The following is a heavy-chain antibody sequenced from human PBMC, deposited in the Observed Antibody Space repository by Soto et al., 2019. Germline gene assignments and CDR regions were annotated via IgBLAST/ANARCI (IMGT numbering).Heavy chain of an antibody. V-gene: IGHV3-23*04. J-gene: IGHJ3*02. CDR3: AREYSSSWYWEAFDI. CDR2: ISGSGGST. D-gene: IGHD6-13*01. Sequence: EAQPVESGGGLVQPGGSLRLSCAASGFTFSSYAMSWVRQAPGKGLEWVSVISGSGGSTYYADSVMGRFTISRYHSKNTLYLQMNSLRAEDTAVYYCAREYSSSWYWEAFDIWGQGTMVTVSS. CDR1: GFTFSSYA.